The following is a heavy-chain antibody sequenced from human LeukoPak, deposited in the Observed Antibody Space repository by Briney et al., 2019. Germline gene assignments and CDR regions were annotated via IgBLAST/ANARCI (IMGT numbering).Heavy chain of an antibody. CDR3: ARLTVTTPLDY. Sequence: SETLSLTCSVSGDSISSGYYWGWIRQPPGKGLEWIGSMYHSGSTYYNPSLKSRVTMSVDTSKNQFSLKLSSVTAADTAVYYCARLTVTTPLDYWGQGTLVTVSS. CDR2: MYHSGST. CDR1: GDSISSGYY. V-gene: IGHV4-38-2*02. D-gene: IGHD4-17*01. J-gene: IGHJ4*02.